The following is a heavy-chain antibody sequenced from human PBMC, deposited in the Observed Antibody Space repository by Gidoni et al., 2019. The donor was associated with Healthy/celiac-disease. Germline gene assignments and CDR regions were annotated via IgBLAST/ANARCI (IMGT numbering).Heavy chain of an antibody. CDR3: ARDQNPWPPYDFWSGYSKFAFDI. CDR2: IYYSGST. J-gene: IGHJ3*02. V-gene: IGHV4-31*03. D-gene: IGHD3-3*01. Sequence: QVQLQESGPGLVKPSQTLSLTCTVSGGSISSGGYYWSWIRQHPGKGLEWIGYIYYSGSTYYNPSLKSRVTISVDTSKNQFSLKLSSVTAADTAVYYCARDQNPWPPYDFWSGYSKFAFDIWGQGTMVTVSS. CDR1: GGSISSGGYY.